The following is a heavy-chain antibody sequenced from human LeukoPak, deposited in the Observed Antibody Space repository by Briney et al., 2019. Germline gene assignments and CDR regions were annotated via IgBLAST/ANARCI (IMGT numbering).Heavy chain of an antibody. CDR3: ARADCSSSTCYFRSSWFDP. Sequence: GGSLRLSCAASGFSLSSYDMNWVRQAPGKGLEWVSSISTSSTFIYYTYSVKGRFTISRDNAKNSLYLQMNRLCAEDTAVYYWARADCSSSTCYFRSSWFDPWGQGTLVTVSS. D-gene: IGHD2/OR15-2a*01. CDR2: ISTSSTFI. J-gene: IGHJ5*02. V-gene: IGHV3-21*01. CDR1: GFSLSSYD.